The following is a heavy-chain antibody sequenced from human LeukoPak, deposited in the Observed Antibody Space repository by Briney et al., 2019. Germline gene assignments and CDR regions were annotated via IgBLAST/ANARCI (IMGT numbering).Heavy chain of an antibody. V-gene: IGHV4-34*01. CDR3: ARGAPHGYCSGGSCYSDY. Sequence: SETLSLTCAVYGGSSSGYYWSWIRQPPGKGLEWIGEINHSGSTNYNPSLKSRVTISVDTSKNQFSLKLSSVTAADTAVYYCARGAPHGYCSGGSCYSDYWGQGTLVTVSS. CDR1: GGSSSGYY. CDR2: INHSGST. D-gene: IGHD2-15*01. J-gene: IGHJ4*02.